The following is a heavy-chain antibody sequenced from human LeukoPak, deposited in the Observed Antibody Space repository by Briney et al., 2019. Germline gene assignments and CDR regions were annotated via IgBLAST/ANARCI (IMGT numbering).Heavy chain of an antibody. V-gene: IGHV3-23*01. CDR3: ARDMMGATLYFDS. D-gene: IGHD1-26*01. Sequence: PGGSLRLSCVASGLSFSSYAMSWVRQAPGKGLEWISCISGSGTSTYYADSVKGRFTISRDNSKNTLYLQMNSLRVEDTAVYYCARDMMGATLYFDSWGQGTLVTVSS. J-gene: IGHJ4*02. CDR1: GLSFSSYA. CDR2: ISGSGTST.